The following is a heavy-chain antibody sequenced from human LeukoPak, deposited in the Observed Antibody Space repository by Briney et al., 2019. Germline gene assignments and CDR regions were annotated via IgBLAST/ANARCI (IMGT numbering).Heavy chain of an antibody. Sequence: PGGSLRLSCAVSGFNFSTYNMNWVRQAPGKELEWVSYISTSSRTIYYAGSVKGRFTISRDNAKNSLYLQMNSLRAEDTAVYYCARDGYDFWSDYPTTLDYWGQGTLVTVSS. CDR3: ARDGYDFWSDYPTTLDY. V-gene: IGHV3-48*01. CDR1: GFNFSTYN. J-gene: IGHJ4*02. D-gene: IGHD3-3*01. CDR2: ISTSSRTI.